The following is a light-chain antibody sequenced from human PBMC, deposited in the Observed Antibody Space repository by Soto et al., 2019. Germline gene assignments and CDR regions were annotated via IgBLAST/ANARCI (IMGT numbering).Light chain of an antibody. Sequence: IQMPQSPDTVSASVGARFTITCRASQSISSWLAWYQQKPGKVPKLLIYHASSLESGVPSRFSGSGSGTEFTLTISGLQPDDSATYYCQQYNSYRTFGQGAKVDIK. CDR1: QSISSW. J-gene: IGKJ1*01. CDR2: HAS. CDR3: QQYNSYRT. V-gene: IGKV1-5*01.